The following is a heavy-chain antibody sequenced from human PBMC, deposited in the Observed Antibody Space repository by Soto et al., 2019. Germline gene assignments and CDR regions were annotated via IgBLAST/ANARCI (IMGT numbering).Heavy chain of an antibody. CDR1: GGSISSGGYS. J-gene: IGHJ4*02. CDR2: IYHSGST. V-gene: IGHV4-30-2*01. D-gene: IGHD2-2*01. CDR3: TRASSTVTTLDY. Sequence: QLQLQESGSGLVKPSQTLSLTCAVSGGSISSGGYSWSWIRQPPGKGLEWVGYIYHSGSTYYNPSLKRRVTISIDRSKNQFSLKLSSVTAADTAVYYCTRASSTVTTLDYWGQGTLVTVSS.